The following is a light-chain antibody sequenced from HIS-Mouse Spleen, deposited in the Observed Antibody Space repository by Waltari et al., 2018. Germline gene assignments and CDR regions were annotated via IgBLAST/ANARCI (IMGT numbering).Light chain of an antibody. CDR2: DVS. CDR3: CSYAGSYTLV. J-gene: IGLJ2*01. V-gene: IGLV2-11*01. CDR1: SSDVGGYNF. Sequence: QSALTPPRSVSGSPGPSVTIPCTATSSDVGGYNFFPWYQQHPGKAPNPMIYDVSTRPSGVPDRFSGSKSGNTASLTISGLQAEDEADYYCCSYAGSYTLVFGGGTKLTVL.